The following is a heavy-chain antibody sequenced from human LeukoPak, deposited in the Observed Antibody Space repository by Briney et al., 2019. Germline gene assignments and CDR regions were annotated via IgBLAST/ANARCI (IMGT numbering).Heavy chain of an antibody. CDR1: GGSISSYY. D-gene: IGHD3-3*01. CDR2: IYYSGST. Sequence: PSETLSLTCTVSGGSISSYYWSWIRQPPGKGLEWIGSIYYSGSTYYNPSLKSRVTISVDTSKNQFSLKLSSVTAADTAVYYCASNSHYDFWSGYSGNYGMDVWGQGTTVTVSS. J-gene: IGHJ6*02. CDR3: ASNSHYDFWSGYSGNYGMDV. V-gene: IGHV4-39*01.